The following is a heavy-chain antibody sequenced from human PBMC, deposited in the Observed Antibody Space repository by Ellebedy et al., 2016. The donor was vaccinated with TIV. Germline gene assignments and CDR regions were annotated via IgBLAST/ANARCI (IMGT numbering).Heavy chain of an antibody. Sequence: AASVKVSCKASGYTFTGYYIYWVRQAPGQGLEWMGWINPTTGGTDYARKFQGRVTMTRDTSLSTAYLDLTRLISDDTAIYFCARNTLPTLFDPWGQGTLVTVSS. V-gene: IGHV1-2*02. J-gene: IGHJ5*02. CDR3: ARNTLPTLFDP. CDR1: GYTFTGYY. D-gene: IGHD1-26*01. CDR2: INPTTGGT.